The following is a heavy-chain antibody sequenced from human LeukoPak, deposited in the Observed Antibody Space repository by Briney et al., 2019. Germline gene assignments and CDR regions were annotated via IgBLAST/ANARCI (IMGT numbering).Heavy chain of an antibody. CDR1: GYTLTELS. V-gene: IGHV1-24*01. D-gene: IGHD2-21*02. J-gene: IGHJ4*02. Sequence: ASVKVSCKVSGYTLTELSMHWVRQAPGKGLEWMGGFDPEDGETIYAQRFQGRVTMTEDTSTDTAYMELNSLRSEDTAVYYCATSRTYCGGDCYSDYWGQGTLVTVSS. CDR3: ATSRTYCGGDCYSDY. CDR2: FDPEDGET.